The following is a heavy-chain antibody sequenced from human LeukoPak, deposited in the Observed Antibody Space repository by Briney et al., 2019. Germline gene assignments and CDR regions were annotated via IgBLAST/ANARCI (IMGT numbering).Heavy chain of an antibody. CDR3: ARGLEPPYSSSWYNYYYGMDV. Sequence: SETLSLTCAVYGGSFSGYYWSWIRQPPGKGLEWIREINHSGSTNYNPSLKSRVTISVDTSKNQFSLKLSSVTAADTAVYYCARGLEPPYSSSWYNYYYGMDVWGQGTTVTVSS. V-gene: IGHV4-34*01. D-gene: IGHD6-13*01. CDR1: GGSFSGYY. CDR2: INHSGST. J-gene: IGHJ6*02.